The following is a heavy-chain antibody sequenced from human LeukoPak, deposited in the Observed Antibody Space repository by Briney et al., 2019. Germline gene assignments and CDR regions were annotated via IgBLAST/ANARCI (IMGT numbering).Heavy chain of an antibody. Sequence: SETLSLTCTVSGGSISSGGYYWSWIRQHPGKGLEWIGYIYYSGSTYYNPSLKSRVTISVDTSKNQFSLKLSSVTAADTAVYYCAGVDSSGGHFDYWGQGTLVTVSS. V-gene: IGHV4-31*03. D-gene: IGHD3-22*01. CDR3: AGVDSSGGHFDY. CDR2: IYYSGST. CDR1: GGSISSGGYY. J-gene: IGHJ4*02.